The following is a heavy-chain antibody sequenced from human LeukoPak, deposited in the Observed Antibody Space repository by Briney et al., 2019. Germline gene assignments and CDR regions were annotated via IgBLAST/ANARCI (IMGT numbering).Heavy chain of an antibody. Sequence: SETLSLTCAVYGGSISSYYWSWIRQPPGKGLEWIGYIYYSGSTNYNPSLKSRVTISVDTSKNQFSLKLSSVTAADTAVYYCARDRSGSYGYYYGMDVWGQGTTVTVSS. CDR2: IYYSGST. D-gene: IGHD1-26*01. V-gene: IGHV4-59*12. J-gene: IGHJ6*02. CDR1: GGSISSYY. CDR3: ARDRSGSYGYYYGMDV.